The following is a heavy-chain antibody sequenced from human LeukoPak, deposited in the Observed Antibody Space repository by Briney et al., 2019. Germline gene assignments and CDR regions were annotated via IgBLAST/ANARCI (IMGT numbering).Heavy chain of an antibody. CDR3: ARASYYYDSSGYYEAHAFDI. V-gene: IGHV3-66*01. Sequence: TGGSLRLSCAASGFTVSSNYMSWVRQAPGKGLEWVSVIYSGGSTYYADSVKGRFTISRDNSKNTLYLQMNSLRAEDTAVYYCARASYYYDSSGYYEAHAFDIWGQGTMVTVSS. CDR1: GFTVSSNY. J-gene: IGHJ3*02. CDR2: IYSGGST. D-gene: IGHD3-22*01.